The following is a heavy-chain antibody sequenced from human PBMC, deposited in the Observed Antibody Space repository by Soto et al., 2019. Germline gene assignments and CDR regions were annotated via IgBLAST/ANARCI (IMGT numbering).Heavy chain of an antibody. J-gene: IGHJ3*02. Sequence: QVQLVEAGGGVVQPGRSLRLSCAASGFTFSSYTMHWVRQAPGKGLEWVAIISYDGSNKYYADSVKGRFTISRDNSQNTLYLQVNSLTTEDTAVYYCARVADSRPYYYGTPGNDAFDIWGQGTMVTVSS. CDR2: ISYDGSNK. CDR1: GFTFSSYT. CDR3: ARVADSRPYYYGTPGNDAFDI. V-gene: IGHV3-30-3*01. D-gene: IGHD3-22*01.